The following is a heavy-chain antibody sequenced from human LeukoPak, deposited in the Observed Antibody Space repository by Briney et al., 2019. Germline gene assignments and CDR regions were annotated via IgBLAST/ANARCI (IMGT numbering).Heavy chain of an antibody. CDR1: GGSISSSTYY. J-gene: IGHJ4*02. CDR2: IYYSGNT. CDR3: ARHELETTRTAGSPFDY. V-gene: IGHV4-39*01. Sequence: SETLSLTCSVSGGSISSSTYYCAWIRQPPGKGLEWIGSIYYSGNTYYNPSLKSRVTISVDTSKNQFSLNLSSVTASDTAVYSCARHELETTRTAGSPFDYWGQGTLVTVSS. D-gene: IGHD1-1*01.